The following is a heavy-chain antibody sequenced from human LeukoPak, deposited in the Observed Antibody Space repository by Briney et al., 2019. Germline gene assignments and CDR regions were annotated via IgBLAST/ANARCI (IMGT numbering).Heavy chain of an antibody. J-gene: IGHJ6*03. D-gene: IGHD3-9*01. CDR3: TRLSLTGYNYYYYYYMDV. V-gene: IGHV3-73*01. CDR1: GFTFSGSA. Sequence: GGSLRLSCAASGFTFSGSAMHWVRQASGKGLEWVGRIRSKANSYATAYAASVKGRFTISRDDSKNTAYLQMNSLKTEDTAVYYCTRLSLTGYNYYYYYYMDVWGKGTTVTVSS. CDR2: IRSKANSYAT.